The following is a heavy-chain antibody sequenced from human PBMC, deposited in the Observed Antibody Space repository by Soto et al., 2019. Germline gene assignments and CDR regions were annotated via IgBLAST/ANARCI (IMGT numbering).Heavy chain of an antibody. CDR1: GFTFSSYA. D-gene: IGHD3-9*01. J-gene: IGHJ3*02. V-gene: IGHV3-23*01. CDR3: AKDSDFDWLSGAFDI. CDR2: ISGSGGST. Sequence: GGSLRLSCAASGFTFSSYAMSWVRQAPGKGLEWVSAISGSGGSTYYADSVKGRFTISRDNSKNTRYLQMNSLRTEDTAVYYCAKDSDFDWLSGAFDIWGQGTMVTVSS.